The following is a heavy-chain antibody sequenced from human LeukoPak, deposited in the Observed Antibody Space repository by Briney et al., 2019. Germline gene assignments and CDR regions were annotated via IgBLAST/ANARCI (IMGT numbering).Heavy chain of an antibody. CDR3: ARDLAMIVVVNPQGMDV. Sequence: PGGSLRLSCAASGFTFSSYSMSWVRQAPGKGLEWVSSISSSSSYIYYADSVKGRFTISRDNAKNSLYLQMNSLGAEDTAVYYCARDLAMIVVVNPQGMDVWGQGTTVTVSS. CDR1: GFTFSSYS. J-gene: IGHJ6*02. CDR2: ISSSSSYI. V-gene: IGHV3-21*01. D-gene: IGHD3-22*01.